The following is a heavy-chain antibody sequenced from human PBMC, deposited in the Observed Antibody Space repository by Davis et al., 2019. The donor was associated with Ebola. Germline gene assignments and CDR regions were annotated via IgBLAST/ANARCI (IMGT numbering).Heavy chain of an antibody. J-gene: IGHJ6*02. CDR1: GGSISTNY. CDR2: IYNSGRS. Sequence: GSLRLSCTVSGGSISTNYWTWVRQTPGKELEWIGYIYNSGRSTYNPSLKSRVTMSIDTSKMQFSLKLTSVTAAATAVYYCVRERVVVVPTTLHYYAMDVWDQGTTVTVSS. D-gene: IGHD2-2*01. V-gene: IGHV4-59*01. CDR3: VRERVVVVPTTLHYYAMDV.